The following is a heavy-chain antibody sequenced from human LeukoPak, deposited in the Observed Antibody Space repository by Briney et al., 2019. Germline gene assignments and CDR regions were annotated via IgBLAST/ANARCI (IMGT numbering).Heavy chain of an antibody. V-gene: IGHV3-30*02. CDR1: GFTFSNFG. Sequence: PGGSLRLSCAASGFTFSNFGMHWVRQAPGKGLEWVAFIQFDGSNKYYADSVKGRFTISRDNSKNTLYLRMNSLKPEDTAVYYCANEGTTTVFDYWGQGTLVTVSS. CDR2: IQFDGSNK. D-gene: IGHD4-11*01. J-gene: IGHJ4*02. CDR3: ANEGTTTVFDY.